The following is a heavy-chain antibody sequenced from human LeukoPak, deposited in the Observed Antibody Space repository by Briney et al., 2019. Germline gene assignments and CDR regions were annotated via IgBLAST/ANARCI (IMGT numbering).Heavy chain of an antibody. CDR2: INWNGGST. Sequence: PGGSLRLSCAASGFTFDDYGMSWVRQAPGKGLEWVSGINWNGGSTGYADSVKGRFTISRDNAKNSLYLQMNSLKAEDTALYYCAKDQFSYYDSSGYYRTWGQGTLVTVSS. J-gene: IGHJ5*02. V-gene: IGHV3-20*04. CDR1: GFTFDDYG. CDR3: AKDQFSYYDSSGYYRT. D-gene: IGHD3-22*01.